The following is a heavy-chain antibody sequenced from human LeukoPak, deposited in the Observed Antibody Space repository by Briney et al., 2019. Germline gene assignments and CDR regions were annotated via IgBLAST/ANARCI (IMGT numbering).Heavy chain of an antibody. CDR3: AEFGVVINPDS. Sequence: ASVKVSCKASGYTFTSYDINWVRQATGQGLEWMGWTNPNSGNTGYAQKFQGRVTMTRNTSISTPYMELSSLRSEDTAVYYCAEFGVVINPDSWGQGTLVTVSS. CDR2: TNPNSGNT. CDR1: GYTFTSYD. D-gene: IGHD3-3*01. V-gene: IGHV1-8*01. J-gene: IGHJ5*01.